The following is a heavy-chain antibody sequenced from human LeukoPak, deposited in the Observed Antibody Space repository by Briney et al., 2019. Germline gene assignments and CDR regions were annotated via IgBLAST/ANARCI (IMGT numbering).Heavy chain of an antibody. CDR2: ISYDGSNK. CDR3: ARSIVGATIDAFDI. J-gene: IGHJ3*02. D-gene: IGHD1-26*01. V-gene: IGHV3-30-3*01. Sequence: GRSLRLSCAASGFTFSSYAMHWVRQAPGKGLEWVAVISYDGSNKYYADSVKGRFTISRDNSKNTLYLQMNSLRAEDTAVYYCARSIVGATIDAFDIWGQETMVTVSS. CDR1: GFTFSSYA.